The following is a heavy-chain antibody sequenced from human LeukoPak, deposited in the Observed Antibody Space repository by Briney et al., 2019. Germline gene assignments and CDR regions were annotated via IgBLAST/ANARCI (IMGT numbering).Heavy chain of an antibody. J-gene: IGHJ4*02. Sequence: PSETLSLTCSVSGASISSHYWSWIRQPPGKGLEWIGYIHYSGSTNCNPSLKSRVTISLDTSKNQFSLKLTSVTAADTAVYYCSSAGTGFNPPGAYWGQGTLVTVSS. CDR3: SSAGTGFNPPGAY. CDR2: IHYSGST. CDR1: GASISSHY. D-gene: IGHD1-14*01. V-gene: IGHV4-59*11.